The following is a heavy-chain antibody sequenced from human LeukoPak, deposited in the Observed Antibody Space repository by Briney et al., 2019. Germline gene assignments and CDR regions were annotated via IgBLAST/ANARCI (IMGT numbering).Heavy chain of an antibody. J-gene: IGHJ5*02. D-gene: IGHD2-15*01. CDR1: GYTFTSHY. CDR2: INPSGGST. V-gene: IGHV1-46*01. CDR3: ARGYYCSGGSCYPIWWFEP. Sequence: ASVKVSCKASGYTFTSHYMHWVRQAPGQGLEWMGIINPSGGSTCFARKFQGRVTMSRDMSTSTVYMELSRLRSEDTAVFSCARGYYCSGGSCYPIWWFEPWGQGTRVTVSS.